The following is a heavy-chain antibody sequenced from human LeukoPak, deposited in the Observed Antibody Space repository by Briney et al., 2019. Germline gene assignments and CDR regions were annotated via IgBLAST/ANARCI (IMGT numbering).Heavy chain of an antibody. CDR2: IYYNGRT. V-gene: IGHV4-59*08. D-gene: IGHD2-2*01. J-gene: IGHJ2*01. Sequence: PSETLSLTCTVSGDSIRSYYWSWIRQSPGKGLEWIAYIYYNGRTDSNPSLKSRVTISLDMSKNRLSLKLNSVTAADTAVYYCVRHDYDTSWGLDWFFDLWGRGTLVIVSS. CDR3: VRHDYDTSWGLDWFFDL. CDR1: GDSIRSYY.